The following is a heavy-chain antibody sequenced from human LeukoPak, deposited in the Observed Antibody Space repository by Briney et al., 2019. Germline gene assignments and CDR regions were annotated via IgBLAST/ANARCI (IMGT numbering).Heavy chain of an antibody. J-gene: IGHJ6*02. D-gene: IGHD4-11*01. CDR1: GGSISSSSYY. CDR2: IHYSGST. V-gene: IGHV4-61*01. Sequence: SETLSLTCTVSGGSISSSSYYWSWIRQPPGKGLEWIGNIHYSGSTNYNPSLKSRVTISIDMSKNQFSLRLSSVTAMDTAVYYCARVSGATITTFYGIDVWGQGTTVTVS. CDR3: ARVSGATITTFYGIDV.